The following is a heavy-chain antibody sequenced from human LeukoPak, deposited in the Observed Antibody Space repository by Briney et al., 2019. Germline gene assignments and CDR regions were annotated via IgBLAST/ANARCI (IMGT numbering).Heavy chain of an antibody. CDR1: GFTFSSYG. J-gene: IGHJ4*02. CDR2: IWYDGSNK. CDR3: AREGDKLGNTDFDY. Sequence: GGSLRLSCAASGFTFSSYGMHWVRQAPGKGLEWVAVIWYDGSNKYYADSVKGRVTISRDNSKNTLYLQMSSLRVEDTAVYYCAREGDKLGNTDFDYWGQGTLVTVSS. D-gene: IGHD3-16*01. V-gene: IGHV3-33*01.